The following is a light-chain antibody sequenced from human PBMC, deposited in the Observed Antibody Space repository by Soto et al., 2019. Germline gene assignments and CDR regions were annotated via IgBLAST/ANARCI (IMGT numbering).Light chain of an antibody. CDR3: NSYTNNNTFV. V-gene: IGLV2-14*01. CDR2: EVS. Sequence: QSVRTQPASVSGSPGQSITISCSETSSNVGGYNYVSWFQQHPGKAPKLMIYEVSNRPSGVSNRFSGSRSGNTASLIISGLQSEDEAEYYCNSYTNNNTFVFGTGTKVTVL. CDR1: SSNVGGYNY. J-gene: IGLJ1*01.